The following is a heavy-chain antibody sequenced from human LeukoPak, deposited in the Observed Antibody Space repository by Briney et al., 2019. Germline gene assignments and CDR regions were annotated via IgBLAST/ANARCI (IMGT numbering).Heavy chain of an antibody. CDR1: GFTFGNHW. CDR2: IKQIGGEK. V-gene: IGHV3-7*01. J-gene: IGHJ4*02. Sequence: GGSLRLSCAASGFTFGNHWMSWVRQAPGKGLEWVANIKQIGGEKYYVDSVKGRFTISRDNAKNPLYLQMNSLRAEDTAVYYCARDMHYYDSSGYYYYFDYWGQGALVTVSS. CDR3: ARDMHYYDSSGYYYYFDY. D-gene: IGHD3-22*01.